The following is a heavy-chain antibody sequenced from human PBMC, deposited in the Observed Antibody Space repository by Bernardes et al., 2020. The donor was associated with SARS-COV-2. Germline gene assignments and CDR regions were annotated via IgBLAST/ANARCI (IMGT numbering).Heavy chain of an antibody. D-gene: IGHD3-10*01. CDR2: IKQDGSEK. J-gene: IGHJ6*02. CDR1: GFTFSSYW. CDR3: AREGVSWANRYYYYGMDV. Sequence: GGSLRLSCAASGFTFSSYWMSWVRQAPGKGLEWVANIKQDGSEKYYVDSVKGRFTISRDNAKNSLYLQMNSLRAEDTAVYYCAREGVSWANRYYYYGMDVWGQGTTVTVSS. V-gene: IGHV3-7*04.